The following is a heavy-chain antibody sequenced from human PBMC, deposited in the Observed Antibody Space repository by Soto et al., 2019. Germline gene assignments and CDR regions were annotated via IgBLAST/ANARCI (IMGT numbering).Heavy chain of an antibody. J-gene: IGHJ3*02. Sequence: PGGSLRLSCAASGFTFSSYAMSWVRQAPGKGLEWVSAISGSGGSTYYADSVKGRFTISRDNSKNTLYLQMNSLRAEDTAVYYCAKDLPSTPLTYSSGWYVAFDIWGQGTMVTVSS. D-gene: IGHD6-19*01. CDR1: GFTFSSYA. V-gene: IGHV3-23*01. CDR3: AKDLPSTPLTYSSGWYVAFDI. CDR2: ISGSGGST.